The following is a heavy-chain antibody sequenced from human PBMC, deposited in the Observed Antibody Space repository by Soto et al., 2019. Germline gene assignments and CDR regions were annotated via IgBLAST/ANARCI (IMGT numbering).Heavy chain of an antibody. CDR1: GFTFSSYW. V-gene: IGHV3-74*01. CDR2: INSDGSST. D-gene: IGHD1-26*01. J-gene: IGHJ4*02. CDR3: ASEYRGSYDY. Sequence: EVQLVESGGGLVQPGGSLRLSCAASGFTFSSYWMHWVRQAPGKGLVWVSRINSDGSSTSYADSVKGRFTISRDNAKNKIYLQMNRRRAEDTAVYFCASEYRGSYDYWGQGTLVTVSS.